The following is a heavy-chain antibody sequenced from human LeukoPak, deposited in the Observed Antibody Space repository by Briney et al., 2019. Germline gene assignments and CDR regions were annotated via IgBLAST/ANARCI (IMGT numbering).Heavy chain of an antibody. V-gene: IGHV3-15*01. CDR3: AKDGREVVVVLYYFDY. CDR1: GFTFSNAW. J-gene: IGHJ4*02. CDR2: IKSKTDGGTT. Sequence: GGSLRLSCAASGFTFSNAWMSWVRQAPGKGLEWVGRIKSKTDGGTTDYAAPVEGRFTISRDDPKNTLYLQMNSLRAEDTAVYYCAKDGREVVVVLYYFDYWGQGTLVTVSS. D-gene: IGHD3-22*01.